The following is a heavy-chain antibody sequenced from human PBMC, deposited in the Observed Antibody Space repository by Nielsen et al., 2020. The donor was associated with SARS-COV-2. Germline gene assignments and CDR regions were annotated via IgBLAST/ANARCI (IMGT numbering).Heavy chain of an antibody. CDR1: GFTFSSYG. J-gene: IGHJ3*02. V-gene: IGHV3-33*01. CDR2: IWYDGSNK. CDR3: ARDIPSQQLADDAFDI. D-gene: IGHD6-13*01. Sequence: GESLKISCAASGFTFSSYGMHWVRQAPGKGLEWVAVIWYDGSNKYYADSVKGRFTISRDNSKNTLYLQMNSLRAEDTAVYYCARDIPSQQLADDAFDIWGQGTMVTVSS.